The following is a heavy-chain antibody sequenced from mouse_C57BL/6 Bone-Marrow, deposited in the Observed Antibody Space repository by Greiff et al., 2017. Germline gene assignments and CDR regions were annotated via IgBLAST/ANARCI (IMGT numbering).Heavy chain of an antibody. CDR3: AREERISCCRSSYFDY. V-gene: IGHV1-66*01. J-gene: IGHJ2*01. CDR2: IYPGSGTT. D-gene: IGHD1-1*01. CDR1: GYSFTSYY. Sequence: VQLQQSGPELVKPGASVKISCKASGYSFTSYYIHWVQQRPGQGLEWIGLIYPGSGTTKYHEKFKGKATLTEDTSSRTDYMQLSTLTSDNYAIYECAREERISCCRSSYFDYWGQGTTLTVSS.